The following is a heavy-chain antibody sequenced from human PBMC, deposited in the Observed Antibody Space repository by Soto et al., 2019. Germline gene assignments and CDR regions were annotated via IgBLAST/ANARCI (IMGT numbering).Heavy chain of an antibody. CDR3: VHRRDGYNSAFFDY. CDR1: GGNFSSYA. Sequence: RASVKVSCKASGGNFSSYAFSWVRQAPGQGLEWMGGIIRIFHTPTYAQKFQGRVTITADESTSTAYMELISLRSDDTAVYYCVHRRDGYNSAFFDYWGQGTVVTVSS. CDR2: IIRIFHTP. J-gene: IGHJ4*02. D-gene: IGHD5-12*01. V-gene: IGHV1-69*13.